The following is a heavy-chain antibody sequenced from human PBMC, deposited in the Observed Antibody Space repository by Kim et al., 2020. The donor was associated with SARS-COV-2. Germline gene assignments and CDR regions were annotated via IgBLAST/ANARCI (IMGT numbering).Heavy chain of an antibody. CDR1: GFSLSTSGVG. Sequence: SGPTLVNPTQTLTLTCTFSGFSLSTSGVGVGWIRQPPGKALEWLALIYWDDDKRYSPSLKSRLTITKDTSKNQVVLTMTNMDPVDTATYYCALPRRVGILTGNLYFDYWGQGTLVTVSS. CDR2: IYWDDDK. V-gene: IGHV2-5*02. J-gene: IGHJ4*02. CDR3: ALPRRVGILTGNLYFDY. D-gene: IGHD3-9*01.